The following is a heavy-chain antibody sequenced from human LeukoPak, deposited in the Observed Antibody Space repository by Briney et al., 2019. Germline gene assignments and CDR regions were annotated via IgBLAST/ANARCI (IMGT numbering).Heavy chain of an antibody. J-gene: IGHJ4*02. CDR1: GYTFTGYY. CDR3: TRDSGETGFWSGSYFDY. D-gene: IGHD3-3*01. Sequence: ASVKVSCKASGYTFTGYYIYWVRQAPGQGLEWMGWINPDSGDTNYAQKFQGRVTMTRDTSISTAHMELSRLRSDDTAVYYCTRDSGETGFWSGSYFDYWGQGTLVTVSS. V-gene: IGHV1-2*02. CDR2: INPDSGDT.